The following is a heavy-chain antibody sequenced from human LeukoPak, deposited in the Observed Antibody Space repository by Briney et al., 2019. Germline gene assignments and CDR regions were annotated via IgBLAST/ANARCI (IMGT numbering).Heavy chain of an antibody. CDR1: GYTFTGYY. Sequence: ASVKVSCKASGYTFTGYYMHWVRQAPGQGLEWMGWISAYNGNTNYAQKLQGRVTMTTDTSTSTAYMELRSLRSDDTAVYYCARDAAIYGSSGYYSRVFDYWGQGTLVTVSS. J-gene: IGHJ4*02. CDR3: ARDAAIYGSSGYYSRVFDY. V-gene: IGHV1-18*04. CDR2: ISAYNGNT. D-gene: IGHD3-22*01.